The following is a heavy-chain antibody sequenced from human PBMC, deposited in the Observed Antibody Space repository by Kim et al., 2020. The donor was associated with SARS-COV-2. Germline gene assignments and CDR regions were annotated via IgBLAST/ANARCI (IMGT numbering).Heavy chain of an antibody. V-gene: IGHV3-23*01. CDR3: ARGYSYGIGFFYYYGMDV. CDR2: ISGSGGST. CDR1: GFTFSSYA. J-gene: IGHJ6*02. Sequence: GGSLRLSCAASGFTFSSYAMSWVRQAPGKGLEWVSAISGSGGSTYYADSVKGRFTISRDNSKNTLYLQMNSLRAEDTAVYYCARGYSYGIGFFYYYGMDVWGQGGTVTV. D-gene: IGHD5-18*01.